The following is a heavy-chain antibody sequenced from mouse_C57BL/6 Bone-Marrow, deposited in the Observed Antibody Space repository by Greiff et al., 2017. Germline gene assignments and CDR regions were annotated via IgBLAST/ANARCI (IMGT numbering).Heavy chain of an antibody. D-gene: IGHD2-12*01. Sequence: QQSCKASGYTFTSYWMHWVKQRPGQGLEWIGRIDPNSGGTKYNEKFKSKATLTVDKPSSTAYMQLSSLTSEDSAVYYCATYYSDWGFAYWGQGTLVTVSA. J-gene: IGHJ3*01. CDR1: GYTFTSYW. V-gene: IGHV1-72*01. CDR3: ATYYSDWGFAY. CDR2: IDPNSGGT.